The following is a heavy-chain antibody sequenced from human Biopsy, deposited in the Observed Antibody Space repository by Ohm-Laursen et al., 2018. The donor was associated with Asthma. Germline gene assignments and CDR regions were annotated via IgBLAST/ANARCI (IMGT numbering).Heavy chain of an antibody. CDR1: GFTFSCYA. D-gene: IGHD3-16*02. CDR2: ISYDGSNK. CDR3: ARDLHPTNHLGELSEGFDY. J-gene: IGHJ4*02. V-gene: IGHV3-30-3*01. Sequence: RSLRLSCAASGFTFSCYAMHWVRQAPGKGLEWVAVISYDGSNKYYADSVKGRFTISRDNSKNTLYLQMNSLRAEDTAVYYCARDLHPTNHLGELSEGFDYWGQGTLVTVSS.